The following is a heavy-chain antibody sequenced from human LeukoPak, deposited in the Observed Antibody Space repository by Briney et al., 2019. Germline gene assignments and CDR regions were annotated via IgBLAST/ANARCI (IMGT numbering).Heavy chain of an antibody. CDR3: AIRTGYYGNYYYYGMDV. J-gene: IGHJ6*04. CDR2: INHSGST. Sequence: PSETLSLTCAVYGGSFSGYYWSWIRQPPGKGLGWIGEINHSGSTNYNPSLKSRVTISVDTSKNQFSLKLSSVTAADTAVYYCAIRTGYYGNYYYYGMDVWGKGTTVTVSS. D-gene: IGHD3/OR15-3a*01. V-gene: IGHV4-34*01. CDR1: GGSFSGYY.